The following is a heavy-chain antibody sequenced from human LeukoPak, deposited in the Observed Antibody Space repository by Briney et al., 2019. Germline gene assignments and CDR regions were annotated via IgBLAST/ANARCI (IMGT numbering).Heavy chain of an antibody. Sequence: GGSLRLSCAASGFTFSSYGMSWVRQAPGKGLEWVSSISSSSSYIYYADSVKGRFTISRDNAKNSLYLQMNSLRAEDTAVYYCARVATGRFSGYSYGSIDYWGQGTLVTVSS. J-gene: IGHJ4*02. D-gene: IGHD5-18*01. CDR2: ISSSSSYI. CDR3: ARVATGRFSGYSYGSIDY. CDR1: GFTFSSYG. V-gene: IGHV3-21*01.